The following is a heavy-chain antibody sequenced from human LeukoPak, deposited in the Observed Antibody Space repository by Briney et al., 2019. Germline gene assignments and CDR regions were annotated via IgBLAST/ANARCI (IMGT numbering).Heavy chain of an antibody. CDR1: GDSISSYY. V-gene: IGHV4-59*01. D-gene: IGHD6-19*01. CDR2: IYYSGTT. CDR3: ARQGYSSGFYYFDY. Sequence: SETLSLTCTVSGDSISSYYWSWIRQPPGKGLEWIGYIYYSGTTNYNPSLKSRVTISLDASQNQFSLKLSSVTAADTAVYYCARQGYSSGFYYFDYWGQGTLVTASS. J-gene: IGHJ4*02.